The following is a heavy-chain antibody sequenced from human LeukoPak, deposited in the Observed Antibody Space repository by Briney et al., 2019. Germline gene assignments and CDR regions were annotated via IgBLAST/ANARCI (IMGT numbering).Heavy chain of an antibody. CDR1: GFTFSSYG. V-gene: IGHV3-30*02. J-gene: IGHJ1*01. CDR3: ARDSLTLWFGPGDFQH. D-gene: IGHD3-10*01. Sequence: GGSLRLSCAASGFTFSSYGMHWVRQAPGKGLEWVAFIRYDGSNKYYADSVKGRFTISRDNSKNTLYLQMNSLGAEDTAVYYCARDSLTLWFGPGDFQHWGQGTLVTVSS. CDR2: IRYDGSNK.